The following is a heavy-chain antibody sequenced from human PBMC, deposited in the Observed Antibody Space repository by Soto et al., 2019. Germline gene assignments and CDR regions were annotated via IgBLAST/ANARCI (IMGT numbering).Heavy chain of an antibody. D-gene: IGHD2-15*01. CDR1: GFTFSSYA. V-gene: IGHV3-23*01. Sequence: GSLRLSCAASGFTFSSYAMSWVRQAPGKGLEWVSAISGSGGSTYYADSVKGRFTISRDNSKNTLYLQMNSLRAEDTAVYYCAKDPKSRYCSGGSCESDDYWGQGTLVTVSS. CDR3: AKDPKSRYCSGGSCESDDY. CDR2: ISGSGGST. J-gene: IGHJ4*02.